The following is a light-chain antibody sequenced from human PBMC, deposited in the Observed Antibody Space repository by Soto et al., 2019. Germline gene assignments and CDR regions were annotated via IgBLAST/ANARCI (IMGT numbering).Light chain of an antibody. CDR2: GAS. CDR1: QSVSSSY. V-gene: IGKV3-20*01. Sequence: EIVLTQSPGTLSLSPGERATLSCRASQSVSSSYLAWYQQKPGQAPRLLTYGASSRATGIPDRFSGSGSGTDFTLTISRLEPEDFAVYYCKQYGSSRTFGQGTRLEIK. J-gene: IGKJ5*01. CDR3: KQYGSSRT.